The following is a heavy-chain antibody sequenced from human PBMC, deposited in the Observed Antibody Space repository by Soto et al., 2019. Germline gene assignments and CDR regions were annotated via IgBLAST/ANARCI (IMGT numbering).Heavy chain of an antibody. D-gene: IGHD2-21*01. Sequence: QVQLVQSGAEVKKPGSSVKVSCKASGGTFSRFALSWVRQAPGQGLEWMGGIIPMFATANYAQKFHGRVIITADESTSTAFMELTILRFEETDLYYCVQGYSYSRPLGYYHGLDVWGQRTTITVSS. CDR3: VQGYSYSRPLGYYHGLDV. CDR2: IIPMFATA. J-gene: IGHJ6*02. CDR1: GGTFSRFA. V-gene: IGHV1-69*01.